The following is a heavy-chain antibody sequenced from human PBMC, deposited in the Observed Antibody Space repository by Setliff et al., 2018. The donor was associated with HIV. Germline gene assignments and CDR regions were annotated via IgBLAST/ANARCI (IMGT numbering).Heavy chain of an antibody. V-gene: IGHV4-34*01. D-gene: IGHD4-4*01. J-gene: IGHJ4*02. CDR1: GESFSAYS. CDR3: AIAFLAYRAVDF. CDR2: INHSGST. Sequence: PSETLSLSCAVYGESFSAYSWTWIRQPPGKGLEWIGEINHSGSTTYNPSLRGRVTVSVDTSKNQFSLKLKSVTAADTAFYYCAIAFLAYRAVDFWGQGTLVTVSS.